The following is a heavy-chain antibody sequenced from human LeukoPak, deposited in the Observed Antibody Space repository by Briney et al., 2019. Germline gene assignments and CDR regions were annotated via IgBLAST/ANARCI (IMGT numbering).Heavy chain of an antibody. Sequence: GRSLRLSCAASGFTFSSYAMSWVRQAPGKGLEWVSAISGSGGSTYYADSVKGRFTISRDNSKNTLYLQMNSLRAEDTAVYYCAKDRGYGAQHWYFDLWGRGTLVTVSS. CDR1: GFTFSSYA. CDR2: ISGSGGST. V-gene: IGHV3-23*01. D-gene: IGHD5-12*01. CDR3: AKDRGYGAQHWYFDL. J-gene: IGHJ2*01.